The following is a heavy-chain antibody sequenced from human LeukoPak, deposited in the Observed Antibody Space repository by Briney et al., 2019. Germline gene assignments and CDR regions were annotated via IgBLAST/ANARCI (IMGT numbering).Heavy chain of an antibody. CDR3: ARAGDYGDYGRWFDP. J-gene: IGHJ5*02. Sequence: PGGSLRLSCAASGLTFSSYEMNWVRQAPGKGLEWVSYISSSSSTIYSADSVKGRSTISRDNAKKSLYLQMNSLRAEDTAVYYCARAGDYGDYGRWFDPWGQGTLVTVSS. V-gene: IGHV3-48*03. CDR1: GLTFSSYE. D-gene: IGHD4-17*01. CDR2: ISSSSSTI.